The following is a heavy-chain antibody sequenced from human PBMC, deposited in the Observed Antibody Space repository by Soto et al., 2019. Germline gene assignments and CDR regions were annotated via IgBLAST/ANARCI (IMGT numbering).Heavy chain of an antibody. CDR1: GFTFSSYA. Sequence: GGSLRLSCAASGFTFSSYALHWVRQAPGTGLEWVAVISYDGSNKYYADSVKGRFTISRDNSKNTLYLQMNSLRAEDTAVYYCARGSMIVVVTPPVWFDPWGQGTLVTVSS. J-gene: IGHJ5*02. D-gene: IGHD3-22*01. CDR2: ISYDGSNK. V-gene: IGHV3-30-3*01. CDR3: ARGSMIVVVTPPVWFDP.